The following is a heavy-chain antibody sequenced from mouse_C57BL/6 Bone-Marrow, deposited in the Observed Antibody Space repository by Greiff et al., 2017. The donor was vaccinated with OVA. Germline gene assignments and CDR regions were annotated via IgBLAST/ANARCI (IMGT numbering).Heavy chain of an antibody. CDR2: ISYDGSN. CDR1: GYSITSGYY. V-gene: IGHV3-6*01. CDR3: ARGNYGWYFDV. Sequence: VQLKESGPGLVKPSQSLSLTCSVTGYSITSGYYWNWIRQLPGNKLEWMGYISYDGSNNYNPSLKNRISITRDTSKNQFFLKLNSVTTEDTATYYCARGNYGWYFDVWGTGTTVTVSS. D-gene: IGHD2-1*01. J-gene: IGHJ1*03.